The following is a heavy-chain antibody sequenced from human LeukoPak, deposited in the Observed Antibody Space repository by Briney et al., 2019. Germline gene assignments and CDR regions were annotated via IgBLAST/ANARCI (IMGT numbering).Heavy chain of an antibody. CDR3: AANLIAVSPFDI. CDR1: GFTFSDYY. V-gene: IGHV3-11*04. Sequence: GGSLRLSCAASGFTFSDYYMTWIRQAPGKGLEWVSYITSSATTYYADSVKGRFTISRDNAKNSLYLQMNSLRAEDTAVYYCAANLIAVSPFDIWGQGTMVTVSS. J-gene: IGHJ3*02. CDR2: ITSSATT. D-gene: IGHD6-19*01.